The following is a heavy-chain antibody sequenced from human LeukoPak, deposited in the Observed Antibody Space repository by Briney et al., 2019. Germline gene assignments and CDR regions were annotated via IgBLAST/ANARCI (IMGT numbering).Heavy chain of an antibody. CDR1: GYTFTGYY. J-gene: IGHJ4*02. V-gene: IGHV1-2*06. Sequence: ASVKVSCKASGYTFTGYYMLWVRQTPGQGLEWMGRINPNSGGTNYAQKFQGRVTMTRDTSISTAYMELSRLRSDDTAVYYCARGLSYYYDSSGYYSTFDYWGQGTLVTVSS. D-gene: IGHD3-22*01. CDR2: INPNSGGT. CDR3: ARGLSYYYDSSGYYSTFDY.